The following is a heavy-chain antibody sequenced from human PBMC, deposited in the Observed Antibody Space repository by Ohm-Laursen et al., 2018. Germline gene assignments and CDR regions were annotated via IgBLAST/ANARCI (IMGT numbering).Heavy chain of an antibody. CDR1: GYTFTGNY. J-gene: IGHJ4*02. V-gene: IGHV1-2*02. Sequence: ASVKVSCKTSGYTFTGNYIHWLRQAPGQGVEWMGWINPDSGGTNYAQNFQGRVTMTRDTSISTVYMELSRLRSDDTAVYYCARRSGRARPVVDFDYWGQGTLVTVSS. D-gene: IGHD2-15*01. CDR3: ARRSGRARPVVDFDY. CDR2: INPDSGGT.